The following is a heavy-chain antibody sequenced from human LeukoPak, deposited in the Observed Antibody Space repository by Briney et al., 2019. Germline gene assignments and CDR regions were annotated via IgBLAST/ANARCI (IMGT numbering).Heavy chain of an antibody. CDR1: GGTFSSCA. Sequence: ASVKVSCKASGGTFSSCAISWVRQAPGQGLEWMGGIIPIFGTANYAQKFQGRVTITADESTSTAYMGLSSLRSEDTAVYYCARDKASTSWFDPWGQGTLVTVSS. CDR3: ARDKASTSWFDP. V-gene: IGHV1-69*13. J-gene: IGHJ5*02. D-gene: IGHD1/OR15-1a*01. CDR2: IIPIFGTA.